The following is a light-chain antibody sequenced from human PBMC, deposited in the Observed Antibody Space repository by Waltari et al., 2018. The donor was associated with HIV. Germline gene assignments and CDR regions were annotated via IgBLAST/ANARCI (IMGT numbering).Light chain of an antibody. V-gene: IGKV3-15*01. Sequence: EIVMTQSPATLSVSQGERVTLSCRASQSVSINLAWYQQKPGKAPRLLIYGASTRATGIPGRCSGSGSGTECTLTISSLQSEDFAVYYCQQYNNWPPEVTFGGGTKVEIK. J-gene: IGKJ4*01. CDR3: QQYNNWPPEVT. CDR1: QSVSIN. CDR2: GAS.